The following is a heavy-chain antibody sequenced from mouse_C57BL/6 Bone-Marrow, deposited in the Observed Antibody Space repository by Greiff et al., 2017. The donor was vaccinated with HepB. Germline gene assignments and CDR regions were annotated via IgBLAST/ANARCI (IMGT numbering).Heavy chain of an antibody. J-gene: IGHJ3*01. CDR1: DSEVFPIAY. D-gene: IGHD2-3*01. V-gene: IGHV15-2*01. Sequence: LQESGSELRSPGSSVKLSCKDFDSEVFPIAYMSWVRQKPGHGFEWIGGILPSIGRTIYGEKFEDKATLDADTLSNTAYLELNSLTSEDSAIYYCARGRGGWLPWFAYWGQGTLVTVSA. CDR2: ILPSIGRT. CDR3: ARGRGGWLPWFAY.